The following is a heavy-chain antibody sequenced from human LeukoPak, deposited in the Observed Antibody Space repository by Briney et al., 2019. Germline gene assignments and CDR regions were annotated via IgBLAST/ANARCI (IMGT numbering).Heavy chain of an antibody. D-gene: IGHD2-15*01. CDR3: AKDTHCSGGSCYSGGFDP. J-gene: IGHJ5*02. V-gene: IGHV3-30*02. Sequence: GGSLRLSCAASGFTSSSYGMHWVRQAPGKGLGWVAFIRYDGSNKYYADSVKGRFTISRDNAKNSLYLQMNSLRAEDTALYYCAKDTHCSGGSCYSGGFDPWGQGTLVTVSS. CDR1: GFTSSSYG. CDR2: IRYDGSNK.